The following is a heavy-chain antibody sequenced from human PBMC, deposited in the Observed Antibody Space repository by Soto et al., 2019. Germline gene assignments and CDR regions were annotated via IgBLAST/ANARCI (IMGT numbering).Heavy chain of an antibody. V-gene: IGHV1-69*04. D-gene: IGHD3-10*01. CDR3: ARDHPLDYHGSGSYYTGNWFDP. Sequence: SVKVSCKASGGTFSSYTISWVRQAPGQGLEWMGRIIPILGIANYAQKFQGRVTITADKSTSTAYMELSSLRSEDTAVYYCARDHPLDYHGSGSYYTGNWFDPWGQGTLVTVSS. CDR2: IIPILGIA. J-gene: IGHJ5*02. CDR1: GGTFSSYT.